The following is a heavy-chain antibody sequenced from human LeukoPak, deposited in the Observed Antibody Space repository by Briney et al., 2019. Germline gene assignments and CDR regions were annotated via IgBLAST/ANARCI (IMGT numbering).Heavy chain of an antibody. Sequence: SETLSLTCTVSGGSISSGSYYWSWIRQPAGKGLEWIGRIYTSGSTNYNPSLKSRVTISVDTSKNQFSLKLSSVTAADTAVYYCARDAPGWAAAGTSWFDPWGQGTLVTVSS. CDR3: ARDAPGWAAAGTSWFDP. CDR1: GGSISSGSYY. D-gene: IGHD6-13*01. CDR2: IYTSGST. J-gene: IGHJ5*02. V-gene: IGHV4-61*02.